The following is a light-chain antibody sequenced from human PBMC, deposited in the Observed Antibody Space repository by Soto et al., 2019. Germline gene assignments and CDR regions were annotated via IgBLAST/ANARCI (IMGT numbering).Light chain of an antibody. J-gene: IGKJ1*01. CDR1: HSLIKG. CDR3: QQSYSNPRT. CDR2: AAT. Sequence: DIQMTQSPSSLSSSVLYIFTITCRASHSLIKGLAWYQQKPGKAPNLLIYAATTLQSGVPSRFSGSGSGTDFTLTISSLQPEDFATYYCQQSYSNPRTFGQGTKWIS. V-gene: IGKV1-39*01.